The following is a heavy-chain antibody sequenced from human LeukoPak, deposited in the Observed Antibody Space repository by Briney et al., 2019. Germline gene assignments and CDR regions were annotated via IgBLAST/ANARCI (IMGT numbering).Heavy chain of an antibody. CDR2: VIPIFGTA. CDR1: LGTFISYA. Sequence: SSVKVSCKASLGTFISYAISWVRQAPGQGLEWMGGVIPIFGTANYAQKFQGRVTITAAESTSTAYMELSRMRSEATAVYYCARRGLPNAYYYYGMDVWGQGTTVTVSS. J-gene: IGHJ6*02. V-gene: IGHV1-69*01. D-gene: IGHD2-8*01. CDR3: ARRGLPNAYYYYGMDV.